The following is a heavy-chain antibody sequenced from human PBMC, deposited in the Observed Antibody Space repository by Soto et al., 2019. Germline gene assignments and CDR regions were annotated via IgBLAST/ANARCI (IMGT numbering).Heavy chain of an antibody. Sequence: PGESLKISCKTSGYTFAYSWIGWVRQMPVKGLEWMGIIYPRDSDTRYSPSFQGQVNISADMSISTAHLQWSSLKASDTAIYYCARHMNSPDHYFFYGMDVWGQGTTVTVSS. CDR3: ARHMNSPDHYFFYGMDV. CDR2: IYPRDSDT. J-gene: IGHJ6*02. D-gene: IGHD1-7*01. V-gene: IGHV5-51*01. CDR1: GYTFAYSW.